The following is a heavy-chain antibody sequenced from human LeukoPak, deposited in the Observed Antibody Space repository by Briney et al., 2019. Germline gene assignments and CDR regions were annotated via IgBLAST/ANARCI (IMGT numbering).Heavy chain of an antibody. J-gene: IGHJ4*02. V-gene: IGHV3-7*01. Sequence: GESLKISCKGSGYSFTSYWIGWVRQAPGKGLEWVANIKQDGSEKYYVDSVKGRFTISRDNAKNSLYLQMNSLRAEDTAVYYCARGYLWFGGDWGQGTLVTVSS. CDR3: ARGYLWFGGD. CDR2: IKQDGSEK. CDR1: GYSFTSYW. D-gene: IGHD3-10*01.